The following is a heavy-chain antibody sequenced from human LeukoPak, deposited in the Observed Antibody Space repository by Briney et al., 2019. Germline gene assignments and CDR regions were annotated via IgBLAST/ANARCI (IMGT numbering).Heavy chain of an antibody. CDR2: INHSGST. Sequence: SETLSLTCAVYGGSCSGYYWSWIRQPPGKGLEWIGEINHSGSTNYNPSLKSRVTISVDTSKNQFSLKVRSVTAADTAVYYCARGRGYNSFDYWGQGTLVTVSS. V-gene: IGHV4-34*01. CDR1: GGSCSGYY. D-gene: IGHD5-24*01. J-gene: IGHJ4*02. CDR3: ARGRGYNSFDY.